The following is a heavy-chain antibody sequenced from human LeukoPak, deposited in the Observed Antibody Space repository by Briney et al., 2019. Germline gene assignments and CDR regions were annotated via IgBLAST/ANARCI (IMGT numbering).Heavy chain of an antibody. J-gene: IGHJ3*02. V-gene: IGHV3-30*18. CDR2: ISYDGSNK. Sequence: PGRSLRLSCAASGFTFSNYGMHWVRQAPGKGLEWVAVISYDGSNKYYADSVKGRFTISRDNSKNTLYLQMNSLRAEDRAVYYCAKEGSDAFDIWGQGTMVTVSS. CDR3: AKEGSDAFDI. CDR1: GFTFSNYG.